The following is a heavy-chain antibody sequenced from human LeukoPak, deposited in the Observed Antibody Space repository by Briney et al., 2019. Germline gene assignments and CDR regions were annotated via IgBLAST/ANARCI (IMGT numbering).Heavy chain of an antibody. Sequence: GGSLRLSCAASGFTFSSYGMHWVRQAPGKGLEWVAVIWYDGSNKYYADSVKGRFTISRDNSKNTLYLQMNSLRAEDTAVYYRAKGISMMPQKDIVVVPAAEGFDYWGQGTLVTVSS. CDR1: GFTFSSYG. V-gene: IGHV3-33*06. CDR3: AKGISMMPQKDIVVVPAAEGFDY. CDR2: IWYDGSNK. J-gene: IGHJ4*02. D-gene: IGHD2-2*01.